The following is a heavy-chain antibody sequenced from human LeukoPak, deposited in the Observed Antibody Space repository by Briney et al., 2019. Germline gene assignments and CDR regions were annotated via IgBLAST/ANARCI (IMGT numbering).Heavy chain of an antibody. CDR3: ARSNGWYLDY. D-gene: IGHD6-19*01. J-gene: IGHJ4*02. CDR1: GFTFRAYI. Sequence: GRSLRLSCAASGFTFRAYIMHWVRQAPGKGLEWVAVITSDGTNEYYADAVKGRFTTSRDNSKTTLYLHMNSLRVEDTAVYYCARSNGWYLDYWGQGTLVTVSS. CDR2: ITSDGTNE. V-gene: IGHV3-30-3*01.